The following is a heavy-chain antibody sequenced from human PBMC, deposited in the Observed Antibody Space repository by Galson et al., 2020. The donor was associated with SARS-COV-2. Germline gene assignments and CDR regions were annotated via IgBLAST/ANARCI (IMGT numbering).Heavy chain of an antibody. CDR3: ARPYSGSYYSYVDY. Sequence: GGSLRLSCAASGFTFSSYAMHWVRQATGKGLEWVAVISYDGSNKYYADSVKVRCTISRDNSKNTLYLQRNSLRAEDTAVYYCARPYSGSYYSYVDYWGQGTLVTVSS. D-gene: IGHD1-26*01. CDR1: GFTFSSYA. CDR2: ISYDGSNK. V-gene: IGHV3-30*04. J-gene: IGHJ4*02.